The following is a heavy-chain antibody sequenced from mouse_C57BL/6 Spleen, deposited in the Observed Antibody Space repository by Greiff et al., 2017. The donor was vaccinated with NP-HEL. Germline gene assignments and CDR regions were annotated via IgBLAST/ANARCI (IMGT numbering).Heavy chain of an antibody. J-gene: IGHJ4*01. CDR3: ASGLWAMDY. D-gene: IGHD6-1*01. V-gene: IGHV5-17*01. CDR2: ISSGSSTI. CDR1: GFTFRDYG. Sequence: EVKVVESGGGLVKPGGSLKLSCAASGFTFRDYGMHWVRQAPEKGLEWVAYISSGSSTIYYADTVKGRFTISRDNAKNTLFLQMTSLRSEDTAMYYCASGLWAMDYWGQGTSVTVSS.